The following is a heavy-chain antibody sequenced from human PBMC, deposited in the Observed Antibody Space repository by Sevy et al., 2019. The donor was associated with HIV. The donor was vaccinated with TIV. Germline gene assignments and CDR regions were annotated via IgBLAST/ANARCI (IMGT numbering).Heavy chain of an antibody. Sequence: GGSLRLSCAASGFTFDDYAMHWVRQAPGNGLEWVSGISWNSGSIGYADSVKGRFTISRDNAKNSLYLQMNSLRVEDMALYYCAKASGTIVGATSEYFQHWGQGTLVTVSS. CDR3: AKASGTIVGATSEYFQH. D-gene: IGHD1-26*01. CDR1: GFTFDDYA. V-gene: IGHV3-9*03. CDR2: ISWNSGSI. J-gene: IGHJ1*01.